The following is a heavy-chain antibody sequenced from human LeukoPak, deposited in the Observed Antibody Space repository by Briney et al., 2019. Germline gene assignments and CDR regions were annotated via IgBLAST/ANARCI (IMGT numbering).Heavy chain of an antibody. Sequence: PSETLSLTCTVSGGSISSGGYYWRWIRQHPGKGLEWIGYIYYSGSTYYNPSLKSRVTISVDTSKNQFSLKLSSVTAADTAVYYCARHQQEDFDWPDWGQGTLVTVSS. V-gene: IGHV4-31*03. D-gene: IGHD3-9*01. CDR3: ARHQQEDFDWPD. CDR2: IYYSGST. J-gene: IGHJ4*02. CDR1: GGSISSGGYY.